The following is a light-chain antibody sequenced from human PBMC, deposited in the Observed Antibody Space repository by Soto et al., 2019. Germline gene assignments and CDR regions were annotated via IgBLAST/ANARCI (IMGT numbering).Light chain of an antibody. Sequence: QSVLTQPASVSASPGQSITLSCTGTSTDIGAYKFVSWYQQHPGKAPKLMIYDVTSRPSGVSNRFSGSKSGNTASLIISGLQAEDEADYYCFSYTSFDTYVFGTGTKLTVL. V-gene: IGLV2-14*03. CDR3: FSYTSFDTYV. J-gene: IGLJ1*01. CDR1: STDIGAYKF. CDR2: DVT.